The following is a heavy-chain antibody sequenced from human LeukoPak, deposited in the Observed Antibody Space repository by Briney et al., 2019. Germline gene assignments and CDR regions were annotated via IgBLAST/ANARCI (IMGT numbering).Heavy chain of an antibody. J-gene: IGHJ1*01. CDR1: GFSFSSYA. Sequence: GGSLRLSCAASGFSFSSYAMSWVRQAPGKGLEWVSVISESGGSTYNVDSVKGRFTISRDNSKNTLYLQMNSLRAEDTAVYYCARVPGIAAAGTSFQHWGQGTLVTVSP. CDR3: ARVPGIAAAGTSFQH. CDR2: ISESGGST. D-gene: IGHD6-13*01. V-gene: IGHV3-23*01.